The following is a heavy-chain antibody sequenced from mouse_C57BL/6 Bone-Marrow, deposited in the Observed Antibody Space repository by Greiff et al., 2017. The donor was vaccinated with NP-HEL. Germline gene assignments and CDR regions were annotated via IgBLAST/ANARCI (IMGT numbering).Heavy chain of an antibody. D-gene: IGHD4-1*01. V-gene: IGHV3-1*01. CDR3: ARRANWYYAMDY. CDR2: ISYSGST. Sequence: EVKLVESGPGMVKPSQSLSLTCTVTGYSIASGYDWHWIRHFPGNKLEWMGYISYSGSTNYNPSLKSRISITHDTSKNHFFLKLNSVTTEDTATYYCARRANWYYAMDYWGQGTSVTVSS. CDR1: GYSIASGYD. J-gene: IGHJ4*01.